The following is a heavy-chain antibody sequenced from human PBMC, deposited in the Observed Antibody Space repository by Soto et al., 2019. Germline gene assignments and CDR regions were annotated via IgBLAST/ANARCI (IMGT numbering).Heavy chain of an antibody. CDR2: IIPIFGTA. D-gene: IGHD1-7*01. CDR1: GGTFSSYA. J-gene: IGHJ6*02. CDR3: ARCNWNYDYYYYGMDV. V-gene: IGHV1-69*01. Sequence: QVQLVQSGAEVKKPGSSVKVSYKASGGTFSSYAISWVRQAPGQGLEWMGGIIPIFGTANYAQKFQGRVTITADESTSTAYMELSSLRSEDTAVYYCARCNWNYDYYYYGMDVWGQGTTVTVSS.